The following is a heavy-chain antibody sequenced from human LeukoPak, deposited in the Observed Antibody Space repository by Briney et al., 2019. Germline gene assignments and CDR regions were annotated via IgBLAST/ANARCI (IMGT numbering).Heavy chain of an antibody. CDR1: GGSFSGYY. CDR2: INHSGST. Sequence: SETLSLTCAVYGGSFSGYYWSWIRQPPGKGLEWIREINHSGSTNYNPSLKSRVTISVDTSKNQFSLKLSSVTAADTAVYYCAGNCSSTSCDSRNWFDPWGQGTLVTVSS. J-gene: IGHJ5*02. V-gene: IGHV4-34*01. CDR3: AGNCSSTSCDSRNWFDP. D-gene: IGHD2-2*02.